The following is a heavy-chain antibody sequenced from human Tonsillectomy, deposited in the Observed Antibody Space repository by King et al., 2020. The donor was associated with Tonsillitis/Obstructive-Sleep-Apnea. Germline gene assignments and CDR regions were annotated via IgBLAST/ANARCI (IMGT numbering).Heavy chain of an antibody. CDR2: VNHSGNT. V-gene: IGHV4-34*01. D-gene: IGHD2-15*01. CDR3: ARAPDQIVVVGPATGYYFDF. J-gene: IGHJ4*02. CDR1: GGSFSGYF. Sequence: VQLQQWGAGLLKPSETLSLTCAVYGGSFSGYFWTWIRQPPGKGLEGIGEVNHSGNTNYNPSLVKSRVTIQLDTSKNQFSLKLSSVTAADTAVYYCARAPDQIVVVGPATGYYFDFWGQGTRVTVSS.